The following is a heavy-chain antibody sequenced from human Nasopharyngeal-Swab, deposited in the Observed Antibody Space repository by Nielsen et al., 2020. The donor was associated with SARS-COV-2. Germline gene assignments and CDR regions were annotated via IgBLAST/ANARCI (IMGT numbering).Heavy chain of an antibody. Sequence: SETLSLTCAVYGGSFSGYYWSWTRQPPGKGLEWIGEINHSGSTNYNPSLKSRVTISVDTSKNQFSLKLSSVTAADTAVYYCARTYYDFWSGYRFDYWGQGTLVTVSS. V-gene: IGHV4-34*01. D-gene: IGHD3-3*01. CDR2: INHSGST. J-gene: IGHJ4*02. CDR1: GGSFSGYY. CDR3: ARTYYDFWSGYRFDY.